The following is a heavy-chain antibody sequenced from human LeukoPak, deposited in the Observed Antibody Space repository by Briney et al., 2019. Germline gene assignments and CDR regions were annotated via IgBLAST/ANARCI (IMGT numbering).Heavy chain of an antibody. CDR3: ARSITMIVTNLDY. CDR1: GYTFTSYG. D-gene: IGHD3-22*01. Sequence: GASVKVSCKASGYTFTSYGIRWVRQAPGQGLEWMGRIIPIFGTANYAQKFQGRVTITTDESTSTAYMELSSLRSEDTAVYYCARSITMIVTNLDYWGQGTRVTVSS. V-gene: IGHV1-69*05. J-gene: IGHJ4*02. CDR2: IIPIFGTA.